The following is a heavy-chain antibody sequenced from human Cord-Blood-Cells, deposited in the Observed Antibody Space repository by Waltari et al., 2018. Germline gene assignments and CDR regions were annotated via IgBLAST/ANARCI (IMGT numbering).Heavy chain of an antibody. CDR1: GGTFSSYA. D-gene: IGHD4-4*01. V-gene: IGHV1-69*01. J-gene: IGHJ6*02. CDR3: ARDIYSNYDYYYYGMDV. Sequence: QVQLVQSGAEVKKPGSSVKVSCKASGGTFSSYAISWVRQAPGPGLEWMGGIIPIFGTANYAQKFQGRVTITADESTSTAYMELSSLRSEDTAVYYCARDIYSNYDYYYYGMDVWGQGTTVTVSS. CDR2: IIPIFGTA.